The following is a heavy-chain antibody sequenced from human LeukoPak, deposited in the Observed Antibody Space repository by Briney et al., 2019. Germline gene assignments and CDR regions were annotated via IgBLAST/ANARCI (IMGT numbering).Heavy chain of an antibody. CDR2: IIPIFGTA. CDR3: ARSAQVTHSGYDPPALYYFDY. D-gene: IGHD5-12*01. CDR1: GGTFSSYA. V-gene: IGHV1-69*05. J-gene: IGHJ4*02. Sequence: SVKVSCKASGGTFSSYAISWVRQAPGQGLEWMGGIIPIFGTANYAQKFQGRVTITTDESTSTAYMELSSLRSEDTAVYYCARSAQVTHSGYDPPALYYFDYWGQGTLVTVSS.